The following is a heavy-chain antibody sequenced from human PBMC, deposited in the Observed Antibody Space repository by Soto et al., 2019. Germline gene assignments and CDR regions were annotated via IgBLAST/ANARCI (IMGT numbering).Heavy chain of an antibody. CDR3: VRDLAHGYTGNA. D-gene: IGHD5-18*01. CDR1: GAIVTSGENY. Sequence: SETLSLTCSVSGAIVTSGENYWSWVRQPPGKGLEWLGYIYDSGVTSYTPALKSRVTLSLDRPNNQVSLKLRSVTAADTAVYFCVRDLAHGYTGNAWGHGTLVTVSS. J-gene: IGHJ3*01. CDR2: IYDSGVT. V-gene: IGHV4-30-4*08.